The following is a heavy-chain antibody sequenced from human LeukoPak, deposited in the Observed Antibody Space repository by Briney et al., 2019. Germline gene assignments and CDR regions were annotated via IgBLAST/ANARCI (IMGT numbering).Heavy chain of an antibody. Sequence: GGSLRLSCAASGFRFSSSWMHWVPQAPGTGLVWVSRINSDGSTTNYADSVKGRFTISRDNAMSTLYLKMNSLRAEDTAVYYCARDFGPYGMDVWGQGTTVTVSS. V-gene: IGHV3-74*01. CDR2: INSDGSTT. J-gene: IGHJ6*02. D-gene: IGHD3-16*01. CDR1: GFRFSSSW. CDR3: ARDFGPYGMDV.